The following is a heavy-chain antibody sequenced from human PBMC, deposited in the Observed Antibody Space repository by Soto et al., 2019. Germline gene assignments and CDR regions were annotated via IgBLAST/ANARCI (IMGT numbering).Heavy chain of an antibody. Sequence: QVQLVQSGAEVKKPGSSVKVSCKASGGTFSSYAISWVRQAPGQGLEWMGGIIPIFGTANYAQKFQGRVTMNADESTSTAYMELSSLRSEDTAVYYCARGGFSITMIAGYFDYWGQGTLVTVSS. J-gene: IGHJ4*02. CDR3: ARGGFSITMIAGYFDY. CDR1: GGTFSSYA. D-gene: IGHD3-22*01. V-gene: IGHV1-69*01. CDR2: IIPIFGTA.